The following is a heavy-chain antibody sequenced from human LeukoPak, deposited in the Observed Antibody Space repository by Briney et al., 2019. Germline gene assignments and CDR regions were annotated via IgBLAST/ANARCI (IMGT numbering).Heavy chain of an antibody. Sequence: ASVKVSCKASGYTFTSYGISWVRQAPGQGLEWMGWISAYNGNTNYAQKLQGRVTMTTDTSTSTAYMELRSLRSDDTAVYYCARVPGTTKLVRSPFDYWGQGTLVTVSS. J-gene: IGHJ4*02. CDR2: ISAYNGNT. CDR1: GYTFTSYG. D-gene: IGHD3-10*02. V-gene: IGHV1-18*01. CDR3: ARVPGTTKLVRSPFDY.